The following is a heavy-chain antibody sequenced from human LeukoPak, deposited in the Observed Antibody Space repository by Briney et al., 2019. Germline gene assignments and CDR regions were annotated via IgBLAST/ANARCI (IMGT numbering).Heavy chain of an antibody. CDR3: AFEGPVSGYAFDP. Sequence: PSETLPLTCAVYGESFSEYYWSWICQPPGKGLEWIGQINHSGGTNYHPSLKTRVTISLDTSKNQVSLKLRSVTAADTAVYYCAFEGPVSGYAFDPWGQGALVAVSS. D-gene: IGHD5-12*01. CDR2: INHSGGT. J-gene: IGHJ5*02. CDR1: GESFSEYY. V-gene: IGHV4-34*01.